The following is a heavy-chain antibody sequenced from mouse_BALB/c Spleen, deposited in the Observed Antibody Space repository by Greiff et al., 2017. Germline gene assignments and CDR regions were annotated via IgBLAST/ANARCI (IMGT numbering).Heavy chain of an antibody. CDR2: IWSGGST. J-gene: IGHJ4*01. CDR1: GFSLTSYG. V-gene: IGHV2-2*02. CDR3: ARNYYGSSYRAMDY. D-gene: IGHD1-1*01. Sequence: VKLMESGPGLVQPSQSLSITCTVSGFSLTSYGVHWVRQSPGKGLEWLGVIWSGGSTDYNAAFISRLSISKDNSKSQVFFKMNSLQANDTAIYYCARNYYGSSYRAMDYWGQGTSVTVSS.